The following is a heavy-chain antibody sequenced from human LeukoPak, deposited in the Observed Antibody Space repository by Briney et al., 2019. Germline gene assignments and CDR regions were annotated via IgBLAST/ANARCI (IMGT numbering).Heavy chain of an antibody. Sequence: PGGSLLLSCAVSGFTVSGDYISWVRQAPGKGLEWVSVIYSGGSTYYADSVKGRFTISRDNSKNTLYLQMNSLRVEDTAVYYCARHDWFDPWGQGTLVTVSS. V-gene: IGHV3-53*01. CDR1: GFTVSGDY. CDR2: IYSGGST. J-gene: IGHJ5*02. CDR3: ARHDWFDP.